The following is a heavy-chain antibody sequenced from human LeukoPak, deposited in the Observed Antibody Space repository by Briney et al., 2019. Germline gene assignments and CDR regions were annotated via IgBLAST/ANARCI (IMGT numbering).Heavy chain of an antibody. CDR2: ISWNSGSI. CDR3: AKVLGFGELFNAFDI. J-gene: IGHJ3*02. D-gene: IGHD3-10*01. V-gene: IGHV3-9*01. Sequence: PGRFLRLSCAASGFTFDDYAMHWVRQAPGKGLEWVSGISWNSGSIGYADSVKGRFTISRDNAKNSLYLQMNSLRAEDTALYYCAKVLGFGELFNAFDIWGQGTMVTVSS. CDR1: GFTFDDYA.